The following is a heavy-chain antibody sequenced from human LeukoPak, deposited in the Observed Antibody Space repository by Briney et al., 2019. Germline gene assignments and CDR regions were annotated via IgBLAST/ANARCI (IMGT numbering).Heavy chain of an antibody. J-gene: IGHJ3*02. CDR1: GFTFSSYG. V-gene: IGHV3-23*01. CDR2: ISGSGGST. CDR3: AKDYYGSGRPDAFDI. D-gene: IGHD3-10*01. Sequence: PGGSLRLSCAASGFTFSSYGMHWVRQAPGKGLEWVSAISGSGGSTYYADSVKGRFTISRDNSKNTLYLQMNSLRAEDTAVYYCAKDYYGSGRPDAFDIWGQGTMVTVSS.